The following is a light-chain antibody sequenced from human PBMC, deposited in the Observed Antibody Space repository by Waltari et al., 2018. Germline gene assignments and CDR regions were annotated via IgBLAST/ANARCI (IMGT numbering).Light chain of an antibody. J-gene: IGLJ2*01. CDR1: SSDVGGHKS. CDR2: EVS. Sequence: QSALTQPASVSGSPGQSITISCTGTSSDVGGHKSVSWNQQHPGKAPKLMIYEVSNRPSGVSNRFSGSKSGNTASLTISGLQAEDEADYYCSSYTSSSTLGVFGGGTKLTVL. CDR3: SSYTSSSTLGV. V-gene: IGLV2-14*01.